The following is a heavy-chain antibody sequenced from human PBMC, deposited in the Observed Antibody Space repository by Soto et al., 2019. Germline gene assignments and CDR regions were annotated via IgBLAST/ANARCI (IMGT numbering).Heavy chain of an antibody. Sequence: GGSLRLSCAASRFTFSSYAMSWVRQAPGKGLEWVSGISWNSVVIGYADSVKGRFTISRDNAKNSVFLQMNSLRAEDTALYYCAKDVRGTYYYGMDVWGQGTTVTVSS. CDR2: ISWNSVVI. CDR3: AKDVRGTYYYGMDV. D-gene: IGHD2-15*01. CDR1: RFTFSSYA. J-gene: IGHJ6*02. V-gene: IGHV3-9*01.